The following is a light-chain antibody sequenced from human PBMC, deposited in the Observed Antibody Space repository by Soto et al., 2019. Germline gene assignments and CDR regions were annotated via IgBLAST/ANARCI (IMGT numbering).Light chain of an antibody. CDR3: LQHLEAPYT. CDR2: TVS. Sequence: DIVITQTPLSLPVTPGEPASISCRSIRSLLDSAEGNTYLDWYLQKPGQSPQLLIYTVSYRASGVPYRFTGSGSGTDFTLIISRVETGDVGSYYCLQHLEAPYTFGQGTKLEIE. V-gene: IGKV2-40*01. CDR1: RSLLDSAEGNTY. J-gene: IGKJ2*01.